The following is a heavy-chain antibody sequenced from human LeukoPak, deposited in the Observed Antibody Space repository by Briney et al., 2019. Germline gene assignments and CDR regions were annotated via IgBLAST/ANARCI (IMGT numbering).Heavy chain of an antibody. CDR2: IIPIFGTA. CDR1: GGTFSSYA. J-gene: IGHJ4*02. Sequence: SVKVSCKASGGTFSSYAISWVRQAPGQGLEWMGGIIPIFGTANYAQKFQGRVTITADESTSTAYMELSRLRSEDTAVYYCAQRGGTTVHFDYWGQGTLVTVSS. V-gene: IGHV1-69*13. D-gene: IGHD1-1*01. CDR3: AQRGGTTVHFDY.